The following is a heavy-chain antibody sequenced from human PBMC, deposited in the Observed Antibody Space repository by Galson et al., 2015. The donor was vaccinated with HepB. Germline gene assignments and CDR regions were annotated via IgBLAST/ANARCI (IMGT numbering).Heavy chain of an antibody. CDR2: INPNSGGT. J-gene: IGHJ6*02. V-gene: IGHV1-2*04. CDR3: ARDGTVTNYGMDV. D-gene: IGHD4-17*01. Sequence: VKVSCKASGHTFTGYYMHWVRQAPGQGLEWMGWINPNSGGTNYAQKFQGWVTMTRDTSISTAYMELSRLRSDDTAVYYCARDGTVTNYGMDVWGQGTTVTVSS. CDR1: GHTFTGYY.